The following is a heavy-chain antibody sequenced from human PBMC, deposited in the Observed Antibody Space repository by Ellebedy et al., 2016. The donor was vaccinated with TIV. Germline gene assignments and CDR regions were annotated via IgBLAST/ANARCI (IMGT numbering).Heavy chain of an antibody. CDR2: INSDGSST. Sequence: GESLKISXAASGFTFSSYWMHWVRQAPGKGLVWVSRINSDGSSTSYADSVKGRFTTSRDNAKNTLYLQMNSLRAEDTAVYYCAREKMGYYYYYGMDVWGQGTTVTVSS. CDR3: AREKMGYYYYYGMDV. CDR1: GFTFSSYW. D-gene: IGHD5-24*01. J-gene: IGHJ6*02. V-gene: IGHV3-74*01.